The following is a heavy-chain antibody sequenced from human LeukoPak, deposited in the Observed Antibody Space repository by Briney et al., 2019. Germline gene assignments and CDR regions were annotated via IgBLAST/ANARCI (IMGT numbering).Heavy chain of an antibody. Sequence: GGSLRLSCAASGFTFSSYWMSWVRQAPGKGLEWVANIKQDGSEKYYVDSVKGRFTISRDNAKNSLYLQMNSLRAEDTAVYYCARPYDRSGYSMYYFAYWRQGTLVTVSS. J-gene: IGHJ4*02. CDR3: ARPYDRSGYSMYYFAY. D-gene: IGHD3-22*01. CDR2: IKQDGSEK. V-gene: IGHV3-7*01. CDR1: GFTFSSYW.